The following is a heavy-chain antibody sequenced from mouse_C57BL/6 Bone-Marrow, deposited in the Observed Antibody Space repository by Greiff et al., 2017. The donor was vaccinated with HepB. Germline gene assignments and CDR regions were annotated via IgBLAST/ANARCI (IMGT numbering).Heavy chain of an antibody. V-gene: IGHV1-69*01. J-gene: IGHJ3*01. D-gene: IGHD2-2*01. Sequence: QVHVKQPGAELVMPGASVKLSCKASGYTFTSYWMHWVKQRPGQGLEWIGEIDPSDSYTNYNQKFKGKSTLTVDKSSSTADMQLSSLTSEDSAVYYCARERVYYGYDRLAYWGQGTLVTVSA. CDR1: GYTFTSYW. CDR3: ARERVYYGYDRLAY. CDR2: IDPSDSYT.